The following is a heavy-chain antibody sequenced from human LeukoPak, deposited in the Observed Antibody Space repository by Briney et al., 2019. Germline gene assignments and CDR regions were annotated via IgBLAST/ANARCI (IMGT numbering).Heavy chain of an antibody. CDR3: ARDLRYYDSSGSPGY. Sequence: ASVKVSCKASGYTFTSYGISWVRQAPGQGLEWMGWISAYNGNTNYAQKLQGRVTMTTDTSTSTAYMELRSLRSDDTAVYYCARDLRYYDSSGSPGYWGQGNLVTVSS. J-gene: IGHJ4*02. CDR1: GYTFTSYG. CDR2: ISAYNGNT. V-gene: IGHV1-18*01. D-gene: IGHD3-22*01.